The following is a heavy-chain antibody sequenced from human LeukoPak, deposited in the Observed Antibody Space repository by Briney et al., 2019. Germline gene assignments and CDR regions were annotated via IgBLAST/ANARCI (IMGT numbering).Heavy chain of an antibody. V-gene: IGHV3-74*01. D-gene: IGHD2-15*01. J-gene: IGHJ3*02. CDR1: GFTFNSYW. CDR2: INSDGSDT. Sequence: GGSLRLSCAASGFTFNSYWFHWVRHAPGKGLVWVSRINSDGSDTIYADSVKCRFNISRDKAKSTVYLQMNSLKAEDTAVYYCARGGYHHGFDIWGQGTMVTVSS. CDR3: ARGGYHHGFDI.